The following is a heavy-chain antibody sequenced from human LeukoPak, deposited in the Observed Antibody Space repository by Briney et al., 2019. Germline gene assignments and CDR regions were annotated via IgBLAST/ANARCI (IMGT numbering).Heavy chain of an antibody. CDR3: TTDLPPHRLRLVGANLGY. J-gene: IGHJ4*02. CDR1: GFTFSNAW. CDR2: IKSKTDGGTT. D-gene: IGHD1-26*01. Sequence: GGSLRLSCAASGFTFSNAWMSWVRQAPGKGLEWVGRIKSKTDGGTTDYAAPVKGRFTISRDDSKNTLYLQMNSLKTEDTAVYYCTTDLPPHRLRLVGANLGYWGQGTLVTVSS. V-gene: IGHV3-15*01.